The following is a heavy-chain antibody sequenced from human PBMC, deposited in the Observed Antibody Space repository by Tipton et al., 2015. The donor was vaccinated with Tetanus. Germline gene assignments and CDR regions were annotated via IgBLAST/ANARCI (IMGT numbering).Heavy chain of an antibody. V-gene: IGHV1-2*02. CDR1: GYTFTGYY. J-gene: IGHJ6*02. CDR3: ARDRGDYIYYGMDV. D-gene: IGHD3-22*01. Sequence: QLVQSGAELKKPGASVKVSCTASGYTFTGYYMYWVRQAPGQGLEWVGWIDPNSGDTIYAQNIQGRVTMTRDTSISTVYMELSRLRSDDTAVYYCARDRGDYIYYGMDVWGPGTTVPVSS. CDR2: IDPNSGDT.